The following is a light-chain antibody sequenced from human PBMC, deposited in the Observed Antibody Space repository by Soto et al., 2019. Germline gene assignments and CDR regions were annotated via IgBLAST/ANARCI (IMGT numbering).Light chain of an antibody. CDR1: QTINSW. V-gene: IGKV1-5*03. J-gene: IGKJ1*01. CDR2: KAS. Sequence: DIQMTQSPSTLSGSVGARVTIACRVSQTINSWLAWYQQKPGKAPKLLIYKASTLKSGIPSRFSGSGSGTDFTLTITTLQPDDVATYYYQPYYNYSAAFGQGTKVELK. CDR3: QPYYNYSAA.